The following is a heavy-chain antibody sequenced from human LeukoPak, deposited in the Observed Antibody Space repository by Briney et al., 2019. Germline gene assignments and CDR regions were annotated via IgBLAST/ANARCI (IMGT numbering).Heavy chain of an antibody. J-gene: IGHJ4*02. V-gene: IGHV1-69*01. D-gene: IGHD2-15*01. Sequence: GSSVKVSCKASEGTFSSYAISWVRQAPGQGLEWMGGIIPIFGTANYAQKFQGRVTITADESTSTAYMELSSLRSEDTAVYYCARTNGYCSGGSCYPQLDYWGQGTLVTVSS. CDR3: ARTNGYCSGGSCYPQLDY. CDR2: IIPIFGTA. CDR1: EGTFSSYA.